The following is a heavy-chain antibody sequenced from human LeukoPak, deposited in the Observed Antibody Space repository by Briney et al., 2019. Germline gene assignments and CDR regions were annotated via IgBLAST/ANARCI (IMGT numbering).Heavy chain of an antibody. CDR3: ASDAKKWGDYYYYMDV. Sequence: GGSLRLSCAASGFTFSSYAMHWVRQAPGKGLEWVAVISCDGSNKYYADSVKGRFTISRDNSKNTLYLQMNSLRAEDTAVYYCASDAKKWGDYYYYMDVWGKGTAVTVSS. CDR2: ISCDGSNK. CDR1: GFTFSSYA. J-gene: IGHJ6*03. V-gene: IGHV3-30*04. D-gene: IGHD3-16*01.